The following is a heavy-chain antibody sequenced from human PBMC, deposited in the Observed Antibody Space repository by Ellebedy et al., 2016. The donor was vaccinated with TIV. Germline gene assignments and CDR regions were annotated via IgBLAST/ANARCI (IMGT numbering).Heavy chain of an antibody. Sequence: AASVKVSCKASGYTFTSYGISWVRQAPGQGLEWMGWISAHNGHTNYAQKFQGRVTMTTDSSTSKAYMDLRSLTPDDTAVYYCARDHEASQYYYGSGTYIVWFDPWGPGTLVTVSS. CDR3: ARDHEASQYYYGSGTYIVWFDP. J-gene: IGHJ5*02. CDR2: ISAHNGHT. V-gene: IGHV1-18*01. D-gene: IGHD3-10*01. CDR1: GYTFTSYG.